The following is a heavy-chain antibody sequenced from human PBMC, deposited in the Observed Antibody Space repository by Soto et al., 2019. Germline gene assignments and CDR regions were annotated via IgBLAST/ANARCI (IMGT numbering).Heavy chain of an antibody. D-gene: IGHD6-19*01. CDR2: ISSSSSYT. CDR1: VFTFSDYY. J-gene: IGHJ6*02. V-gene: IGHV3-11*06. CDR3: ARGRAAVAGTSLHGMDV. Sequence: GSLRLSCAASVFTFSDYYMSWIRQAPGKGLEWVSYISSSSSYTNYADSVKGRFTISRDNAKNSLYLQMNSLRAEDTAVYYCARGRAAVAGTSLHGMDVWGQGTTVTVSS.